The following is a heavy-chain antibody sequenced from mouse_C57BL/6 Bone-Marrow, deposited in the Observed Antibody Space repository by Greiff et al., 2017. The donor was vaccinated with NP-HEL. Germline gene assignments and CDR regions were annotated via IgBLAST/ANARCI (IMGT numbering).Heavy chain of an antibody. D-gene: IGHD2-10*01. CDR2: ISSGGSYT. V-gene: IGHV5-6*01. Sequence: EVQVVESGGDLVKPGGSLKLSCAASGFTFSSYGMSWVRQTPDKRLEWVATISSGGSYTYYPDSVKGRFTISRDTAKNTLYLQMSSLKSEDTSMYYCASHPLLCLDYWGQGTTLTVSS. J-gene: IGHJ2*01. CDR3: ASHPLLCLDY. CDR1: GFTFSSYG.